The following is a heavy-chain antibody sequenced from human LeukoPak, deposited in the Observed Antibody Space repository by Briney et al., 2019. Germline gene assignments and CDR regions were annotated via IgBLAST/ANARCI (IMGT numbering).Heavy chain of an antibody. CDR2: INHSGST. Sequence: SETLSLTCAVYGGSFSGYYWSWIRQPPGKGLEWIGEINHSGSTNYNPPLKSRVTISVDTSKNQFSLKLSSVTAADTAVYYCARGGSYYQWDYYYYMDVWGKGTTVTISS. CDR3: ARGGSYYQWDYYYYMDV. J-gene: IGHJ6*03. V-gene: IGHV4-34*01. CDR1: GGSFSGYY. D-gene: IGHD1-26*01.